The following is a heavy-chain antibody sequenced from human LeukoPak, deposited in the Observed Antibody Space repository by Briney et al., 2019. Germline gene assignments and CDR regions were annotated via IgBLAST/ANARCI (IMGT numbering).Heavy chain of an antibody. CDR1: GGSISSYY. CDR2: IYYSGST. D-gene: IGHD2-15*01. Sequence: SETLSLTCTVSGGSISSYYWSWIRQPPGKGLEWIGYIYYSGSTNYNPSLKSRVTISVDTSKNQFSLKLSSVTAADTAVYYCARDRYCSGGSCYYLRFGDAFDIWGQGTMVTVSS. J-gene: IGHJ3*02. CDR3: ARDRYCSGGSCYYLRFGDAFDI. V-gene: IGHV4-59*12.